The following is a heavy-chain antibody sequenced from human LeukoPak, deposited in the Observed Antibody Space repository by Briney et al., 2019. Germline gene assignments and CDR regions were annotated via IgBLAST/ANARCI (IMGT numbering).Heavy chain of an antibody. J-gene: IGHJ3*02. CDR1: GYTFTSYD. Sequence: ASVKVSCKASGYTFTSYDINWVRQATGQGLEWMGWMNPNSGNTGYAQKFQGRVTMTRNTSISTAYMELSSLRSEDTAVYYCARVSLRARAFDIWGQGTMVTVSS. CDR3: ARVSLRARAFDI. D-gene: IGHD3-10*01. V-gene: IGHV1-8*01. CDR2: MNPNSGNT.